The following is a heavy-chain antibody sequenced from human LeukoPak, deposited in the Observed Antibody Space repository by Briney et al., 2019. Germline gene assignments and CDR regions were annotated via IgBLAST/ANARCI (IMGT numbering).Heavy chain of an antibody. V-gene: IGHV1-18*01. Sequence: ASVKVSCKASGYTFTSYGISWVRQAPGQGLEWMGWITPCNGNTNYAQKFQDRVTITRDRSMSAAYTELSRLRSEDAAVYYCARPSRPMTTESGYYMDVWGKGTTVTISS. CDR1: GYTFTSYG. CDR3: ARPSRPMTTESGYYMDV. D-gene: IGHD4-17*01. J-gene: IGHJ6*03. CDR2: ITPCNGNT.